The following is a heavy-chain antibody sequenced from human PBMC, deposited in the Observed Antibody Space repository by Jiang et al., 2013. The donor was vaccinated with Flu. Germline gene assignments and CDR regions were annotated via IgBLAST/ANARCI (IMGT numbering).Heavy chain of an antibody. CDR2: INTNTGNP. CDR3: ARDPKGPYYDILTGYYTPYYFDY. CDR1: GYTFTSYA. D-gene: IGHD3-9*01. V-gene: IGHV7-4-1*02. J-gene: IGHJ4*02. Sequence: KASGYTFTSYAMNWVRQAPGQGLEWMRWINTNTGNPTYAQDFTGRFVFSLDTSVSTAYLQISSLKAEDTAVYYCARDPKGPYYDILTGYYTPYYFDYWGQGTLVTVSS.